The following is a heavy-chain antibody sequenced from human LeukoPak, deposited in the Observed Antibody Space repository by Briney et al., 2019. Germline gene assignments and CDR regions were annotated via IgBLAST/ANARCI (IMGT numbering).Heavy chain of an antibody. CDR1: GGTFSSYA. CDR3: ARGKHPSQWLVHLDY. D-gene: IGHD6-19*01. V-gene: IGHV1-69*06. CDR2: IIPIFGTA. J-gene: IGHJ4*02. Sequence: SVKVSCKASGGTFSSYAISWVRQAPGQGLEWMGGIIPIFGTANYAQKFQGRVTITADKSTSTAYMELSSLRSEDTAVYYCARGKHPSQWLVHLDYWGQGTLVTVSS.